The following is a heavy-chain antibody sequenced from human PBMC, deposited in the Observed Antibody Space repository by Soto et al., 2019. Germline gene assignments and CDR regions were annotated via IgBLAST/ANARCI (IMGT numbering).Heavy chain of an antibody. D-gene: IGHD3-16*01. CDR1: GYTFTSYY. Sequence: ASVKVSCKASGYTFTSYYMHWVRQAPGQGLEWMGIINPSGGSTSYAQKFQGRVTMTRDTSTSTVYMELSSLRSEDTAVYYCARVLRPRYYYYGMDVWGQGTTVTVS. CDR3: ARVLRPRYYYYGMDV. CDR2: INPSGGST. V-gene: IGHV1-46*01. J-gene: IGHJ6*02.